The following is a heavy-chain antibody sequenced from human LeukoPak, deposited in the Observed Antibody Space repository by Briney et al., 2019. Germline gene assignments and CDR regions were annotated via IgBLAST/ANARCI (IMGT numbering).Heavy chain of an antibody. J-gene: IGHJ6*02. V-gene: IGHV5-51*01. CDR2: IYPGDSDT. D-gene: IGHD2-2*01. CDR3: ARSADCSSTSCYYYYGMDV. CDR1: GYSFTSYW. Sequence: GESLKISCKGSGYSFTSYWIGWVRQMPGKGLEWMGIIYPGDSDTRYSPSFQGQVTILADKSISTAYLQWSSLKASDTAMYYCARSADCSSTSCYYYYGMDVWGQGTTVTVSS.